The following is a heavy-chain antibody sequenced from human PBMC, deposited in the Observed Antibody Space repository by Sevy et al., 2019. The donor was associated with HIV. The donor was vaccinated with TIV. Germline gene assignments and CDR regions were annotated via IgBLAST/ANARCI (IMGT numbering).Heavy chain of an antibody. CDR2: IDPSDSYT. Sequence: GESLKISCKGSGYSFTSYWISWVRQMPGKGLEWMGRIDPSDSYTNYSPSFQGHVTISADKSISTAYLQWSSLKASDTAMYYCARQYCSSTSCFTPSGSNWFDPWGQGTLVTVSS. CDR1: GYSFTSYW. D-gene: IGHD2-2*01. J-gene: IGHJ5*02. CDR3: ARQYCSSTSCFTPSGSNWFDP. V-gene: IGHV5-10-1*01.